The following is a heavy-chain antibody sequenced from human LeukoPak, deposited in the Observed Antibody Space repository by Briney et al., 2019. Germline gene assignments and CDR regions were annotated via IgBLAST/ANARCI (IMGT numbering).Heavy chain of an antibody. V-gene: IGHV4-39*07. CDR2: IFYSGST. CDR3: ASIVVVVAATRSYYYYYGMDV. Sequence: SETLSLTCSVSGVSISSNSYYWGWIRQPPGKGLEWIGSIFYSGSTYYNPSLKSRVTISVDTSKNQFSLKLSSVTAADTAVYYCASIVVVVAATRSYYYYYGMDVWGQGTTVTVSS. CDR1: GVSISSNSYY. J-gene: IGHJ6*02. D-gene: IGHD2-15*01.